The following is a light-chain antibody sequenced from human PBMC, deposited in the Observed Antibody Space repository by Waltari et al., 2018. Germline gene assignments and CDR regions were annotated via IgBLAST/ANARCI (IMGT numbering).Light chain of an antibody. Sequence: EIVMTQSPATLSVSPGERATLPSRASQSVSSNLAWYQQKPGQAPRLLIYGASTRATGIPAGFSGSGSGTEFTLTISSLQSEDFAVYYCQQYNNWLWTFGQGTKVEIK. CDR3: QQYNNWLWT. J-gene: IGKJ1*01. CDR2: GAS. CDR1: QSVSSN. V-gene: IGKV3-15*01.